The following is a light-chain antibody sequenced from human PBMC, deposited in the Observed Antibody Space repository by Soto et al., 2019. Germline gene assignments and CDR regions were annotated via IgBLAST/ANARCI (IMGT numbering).Light chain of an antibody. CDR1: QSVSSTF. CDR3: QQYGSSPIFS. CDR2: GAS. Sequence: EIVLTQSPGTLSLSPGDSATLSCRASQSVSSTFLAWYQHKPGRPPRLLIHGASSRATGIPDRFTGSGSGTDFTLTISRLEPEDFAVYYCQQYGSSPIFSFGPGTRMDI. V-gene: IGKV3-20*01. J-gene: IGKJ3*01.